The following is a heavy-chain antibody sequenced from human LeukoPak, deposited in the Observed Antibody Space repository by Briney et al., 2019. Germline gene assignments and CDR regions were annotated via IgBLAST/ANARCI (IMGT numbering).Heavy chain of an antibody. CDR3: ASATIDCGDYATAMTFDY. CDR1: GGSISSSNW. J-gene: IGHJ4*02. Sequence: SGTLSLTCAVSGGSISSSNWWSWVRQPPGKGLEWIGEIYHSGSTNYNPSLKSRVTISVDKSKNQFSLKLSSVTAADTAVYYCASATIDCGDYATAMTFDYWGQGTLVTVSS. D-gene: IGHD4-17*01. CDR2: IYHSGST. V-gene: IGHV4-4*02.